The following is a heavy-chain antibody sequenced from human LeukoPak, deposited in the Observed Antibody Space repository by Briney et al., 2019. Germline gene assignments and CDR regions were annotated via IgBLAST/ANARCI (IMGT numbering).Heavy chain of an antibody. V-gene: IGHV4-39*01. D-gene: IGHD1-7*01. CDR2: IYYSGST. J-gene: IGHJ4*02. Sequence: SETLSLTCTVSGGSISSSSYYWGWLRQPPGKGLEWIGSIYYSGSTYYNPSLKSRVPISVDTSKNQFSLKLSSVTAADTAVYYCARHQLLGDYSDYWGQGTLVTVSS. CDR3: ARHQLLGDYSDY. CDR1: GGSISSSSYY.